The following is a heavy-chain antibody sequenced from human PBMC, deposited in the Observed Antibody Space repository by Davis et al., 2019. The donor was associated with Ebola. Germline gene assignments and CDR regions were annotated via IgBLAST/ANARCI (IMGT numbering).Heavy chain of an antibody. J-gene: IGHJ4*02. Sequence: MPSETLSLTCAVSGVSISSSNRWSWVRQPPGKGLEWIGEIYHSGSTNYNPSLKSRVTISLDKSKNQFSLKLSSVTAADTAVYYCARLTYSSSWYDLDYWGQGTLVTVSS. CDR2: IYHSGST. D-gene: IGHD6-13*01. CDR1: GVSISSSNR. CDR3: ARLTYSSSWYDLDY. V-gene: IGHV4-4*02.